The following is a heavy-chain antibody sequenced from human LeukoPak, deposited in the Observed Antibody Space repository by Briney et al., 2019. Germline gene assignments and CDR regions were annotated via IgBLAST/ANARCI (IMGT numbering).Heavy chain of an antibody. CDR1: GFTFRSYA. CDR3: AKGLEDVFDNTGRYSNWFDP. J-gene: IGHJ5*02. V-gene: IGHV3-23*01. CDR2: ISASASRT. Sequence: GGSLRLSCAASGFTFRSYAMTRVRQAPGKGLEWVSGISASASRTYYVDSVKGRFTFSRDNSKNMLYLQMNSLRAEDTAVYYCAKGLEDVFDNTGRYSNWFDPWGQGTLVTVSS. D-gene: IGHD3-22*01.